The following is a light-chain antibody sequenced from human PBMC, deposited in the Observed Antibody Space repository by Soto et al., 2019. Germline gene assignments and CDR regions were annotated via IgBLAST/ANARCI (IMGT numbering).Light chain of an antibody. Sequence: QSALTQPPSASGSPGQSVTISCTGASSDVGGYNYVSWYQQHPGKAPKLMIYEVSKRPSGVPDRFSGSKSGNTASLTVSGLQAEEEADYYCCSYAGSNKVFGTGTKLTVL. V-gene: IGLV2-8*01. CDR2: EVS. CDR3: CSYAGSNKV. J-gene: IGLJ1*01. CDR1: SSDVGGYNY.